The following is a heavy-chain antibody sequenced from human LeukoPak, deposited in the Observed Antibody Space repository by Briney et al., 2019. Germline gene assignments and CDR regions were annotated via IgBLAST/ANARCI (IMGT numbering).Heavy chain of an antibody. CDR3: ARENPSGYYNRPIDY. Sequence: SETLSLTCTVSGASISSYYWSWIRQPPGKGLEWIGDIYYSGSIKYNPSLKSRVTMSVDTSKNQFSLRLSSVTAADTAIYYCARENPSGYYNRPIDYWGQGTLVTVSS. CDR2: IYYSGSI. D-gene: IGHD3-22*01. J-gene: IGHJ4*02. V-gene: IGHV4-59*01. CDR1: GASISSYY.